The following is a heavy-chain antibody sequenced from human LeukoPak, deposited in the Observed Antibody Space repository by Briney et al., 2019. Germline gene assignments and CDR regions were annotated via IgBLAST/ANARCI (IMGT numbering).Heavy chain of an antibody. CDR3: ARDLGYSGSL. J-gene: IGHJ4*02. CDR2: IYYGGNT. V-gene: IGHV4-61*01. Sequence: SETLSLTCTVSGGSVNSRSYYWNWIRQPPGKGLEWIGYIYYGGNTDYNPSLKSRVTISVDTSKNQFSLRLSSVTAADTAVYYCARDLGYSGSLWGQVTLVTVSS. D-gene: IGHD5-12*01. CDR1: GGSVNSRSYY.